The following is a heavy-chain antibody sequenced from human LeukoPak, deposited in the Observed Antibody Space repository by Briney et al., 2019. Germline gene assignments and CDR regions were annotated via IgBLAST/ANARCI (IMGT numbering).Heavy chain of an antibody. CDR2: ISYDGSNK. J-gene: IGHJ6*03. V-gene: IGHV3-30-3*01. D-gene: IGHD6-13*01. Sequence: GGSLRLSCAASGFTFSSYAMHWVRQAPGKGLEWVAVISYDGSNKYYADSVKGRFTISRDNSKNTLYLRMNSLRAEDTAVYYCARPTYSSSWTYYYYYMDVWGKGTTVTVSS. CDR1: GFTFSSYA. CDR3: ARPTYSSSWTYYYYYMDV.